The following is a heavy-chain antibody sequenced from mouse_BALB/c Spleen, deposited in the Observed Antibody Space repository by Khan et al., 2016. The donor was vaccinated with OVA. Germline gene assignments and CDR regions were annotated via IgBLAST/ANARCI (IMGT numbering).Heavy chain of an antibody. D-gene: IGHD2-10*01. J-gene: IGHJ4*01. CDR1: GFSLTGYG. CDR2: IWGDGRT. CDR3: ARAYYGNYREAMDY. Sequence: VELVESGPGLVAPSQSLSITCTVSGFSLTGYGVNWVRQPPGKGLEWLGMIWGDGRTDYNSALKSRLNLNKDNSKSQVFLKMNSLQTDDTARYYCARAYYGNYREAMDYWGQGTSVTVSS. V-gene: IGHV2-6-7*01.